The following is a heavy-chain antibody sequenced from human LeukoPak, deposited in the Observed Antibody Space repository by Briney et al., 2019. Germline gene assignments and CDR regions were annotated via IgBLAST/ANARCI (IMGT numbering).Heavy chain of an antibody. Sequence: SETLSLTCTVSGGSISSSSYYWGWIRQPPGKGLEWIGSIYYSGSTYHNPSLKSRVTISVDTSKNQFSLKLSSVTAADTAVYYCARGGAAGTRWFDPWGQGTLVTVSS. CDR3: ARGGAAGTRWFDP. J-gene: IGHJ5*02. V-gene: IGHV4-39*07. CDR2: IYYSGST. D-gene: IGHD6-13*01. CDR1: GGSISSSSYY.